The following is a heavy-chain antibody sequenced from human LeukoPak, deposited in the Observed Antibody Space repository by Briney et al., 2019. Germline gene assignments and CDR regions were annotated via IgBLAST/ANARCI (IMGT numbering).Heavy chain of an antibody. Sequence: PGGSLRLSCAASGFTFSSYSMNWVRQAPGKGLEWVSYISSSSSTIYYADSVKGRFTISRDNAKNSLYLQMNSLRAEDTAVYYCARAPRYYDSSGDDIWGQGTMVTVSS. CDR3: ARAPRYYDSSGDDI. D-gene: IGHD3-22*01. CDR2: ISSSSSTI. CDR1: GFTFSSYS. J-gene: IGHJ3*02. V-gene: IGHV3-48*01.